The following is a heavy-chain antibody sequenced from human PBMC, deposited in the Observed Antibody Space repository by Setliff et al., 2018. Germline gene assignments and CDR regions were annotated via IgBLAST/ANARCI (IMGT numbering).Heavy chain of an antibody. J-gene: IGHJ4*02. Sequence: PSVKVSCKTSGYNFVTFGVNWVRQVPGQGFEWMGWISPYNGDANYAQKFQGRVTMTTDTSTGTAYMELRTLSSDDTAVYYCTRGRGPRVVVAVPLDFWGQGTLVTVSS. CDR3: TRGRGPRVVVAVPLDF. CDR2: ISPYNGDA. V-gene: IGHV1-18*01. CDR1: GYNFVTFG. D-gene: IGHD2-15*01.